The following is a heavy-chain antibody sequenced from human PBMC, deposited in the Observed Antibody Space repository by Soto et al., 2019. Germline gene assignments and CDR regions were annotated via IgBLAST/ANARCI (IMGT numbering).Heavy chain of an antibody. Sequence: QVQLVQSGAEVKKPGSSVKVSCKAAGGTFSSYAISWVRQAPGQGLDWTGGIIPIFGTANYAQKFQGRVTTTPDEYTRTAYMERSSLRSEDTALYYCASASGQGVTAIHPSYYGMDVWGQGPTVTVSS. V-gene: IGHV1-69*01. CDR2: IIPIFGTA. J-gene: IGHJ6*02. CDR3: ASASGQGVTAIHPSYYGMDV. D-gene: IGHD2-21*02. CDR1: GGTFSSYA.